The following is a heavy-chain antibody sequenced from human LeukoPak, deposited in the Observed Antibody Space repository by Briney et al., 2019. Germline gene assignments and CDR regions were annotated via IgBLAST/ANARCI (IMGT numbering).Heavy chain of an antibody. CDR1: GYTFTSYD. CDR3: VRDSSWYEGFDY. V-gene: IGHV1-8*01. J-gene: IGHJ4*02. Sequence: ASVKVSCKASGYTFTSYDINWVRQATGQGLEWMGWMNPNSGNTGYAQKFQGRVTMTRNTSISTAYMELSSLRSEDTAVYYCVRDSSWYEGFDYWGQGTLVTVSS. CDR2: MNPNSGNT. D-gene: IGHD6-13*01.